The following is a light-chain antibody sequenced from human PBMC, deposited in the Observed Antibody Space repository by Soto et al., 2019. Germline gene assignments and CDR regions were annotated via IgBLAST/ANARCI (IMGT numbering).Light chain of an antibody. Sequence: QTVVTQEPSLTVSPGGTVTLTCASSTGAVTIGYSPNWFQQKPGQAPRALIFSTSNTHSWTPARFSGSLLGGKAALTLSGVQPEDEAEYYCLLCVGGAWVVGGGTKLTVL. J-gene: IGLJ3*02. V-gene: IGLV7-43*01. CDR1: TGAVTIGYS. CDR2: STS. CDR3: LLCVGGAWV.